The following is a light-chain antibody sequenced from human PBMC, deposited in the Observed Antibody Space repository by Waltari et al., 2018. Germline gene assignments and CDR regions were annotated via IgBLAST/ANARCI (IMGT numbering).Light chain of an antibody. V-gene: IGLV1-44*01. Sequence: QSVLAQPPSASGTPGQGATVSCSGSSSNIGRNGVSWYQQVPGTAPKLLIHTDNQRPSGVPDRFSGSKSGTSASLAISGLQSEDEAHYYCAAWDDSLNGRVFGGWTEVTVL. CDR3: AAWDDSLNGRV. CDR2: TDN. J-gene: IGLJ3*02. CDR1: SSNIGRNG.